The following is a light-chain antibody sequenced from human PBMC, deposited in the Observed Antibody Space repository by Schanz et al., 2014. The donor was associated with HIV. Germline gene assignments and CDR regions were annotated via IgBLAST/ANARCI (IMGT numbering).Light chain of an antibody. J-gene: IGLJ2*01. V-gene: IGLV2-8*01. Sequence: QSALTQPPSASGSPGQSVNISCTGTSSDVGGYYYVSWYQQHPGKAPKLMIYEVTKRPSGVPDRFSGSKSGTSASLAITGLQAEDEADYYCSSYTSSSTLVFGGGTKLTVL. CDR3: SSYTSSSTLV. CDR2: EVT. CDR1: SSDVGGYYY.